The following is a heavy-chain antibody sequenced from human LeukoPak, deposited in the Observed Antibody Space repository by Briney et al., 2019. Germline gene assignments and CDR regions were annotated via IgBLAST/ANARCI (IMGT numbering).Heavy chain of an antibody. Sequence: SETLSLTCTVSGGSISSYYWSWIRQPPGKGLEGIGYIYYSGSTNYNPSLKSRVTISVDTSKNQFSLKLSSVTAADTAVYYCASTTMVRGAFDYWGQGTLVTVSS. J-gene: IGHJ4*02. CDR2: IYYSGST. D-gene: IGHD3-10*01. CDR1: GGSISSYY. CDR3: ASTTMVRGAFDY. V-gene: IGHV4-59*01.